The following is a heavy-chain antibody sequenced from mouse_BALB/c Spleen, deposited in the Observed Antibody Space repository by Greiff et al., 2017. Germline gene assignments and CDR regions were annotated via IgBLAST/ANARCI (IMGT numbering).Heavy chain of an antibody. V-gene: IGHV5-12-2*01. CDR2: ISNGGGST. Sequence: EVMLVESGGGLVQPGGSLKLSCAASGFTFSSYTMSWVRQTPEKRLEWVAYISNGGGSTYYPDTVKGRFTISRDNAKNTLYLQMSSLKSEDTAMYYCARQGYAMDYWGQVTSVTVSS. J-gene: IGHJ4*01. CDR1: GFTFSSYT. CDR3: ARQGYAMDY.